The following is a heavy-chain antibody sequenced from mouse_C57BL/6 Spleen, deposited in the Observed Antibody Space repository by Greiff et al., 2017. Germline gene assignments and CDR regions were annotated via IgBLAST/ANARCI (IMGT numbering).Heavy chain of an antibody. J-gene: IGHJ4*01. CDR2: IRLKSDNYAT. CDR3: TYGSSYNYAMDY. CDR1: GFTFSNYW. D-gene: IGHD1-1*01. Sequence: DVKLVESGGGLVQPGGSMKLSCVASGFTFSNYWMNWVRQSPEKGLEWVAQIRLKSDNYATHYAESVKGRFTISRDDSKSSVYLQMNNLRAEDTGIDYCTYGSSYNYAMDYWGQGTSVTVSS. V-gene: IGHV6-3*01.